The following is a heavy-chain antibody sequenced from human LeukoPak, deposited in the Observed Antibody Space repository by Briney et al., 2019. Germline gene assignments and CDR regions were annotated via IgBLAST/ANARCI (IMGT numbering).Heavy chain of an antibody. Sequence: PSETLSPTCAVYGGSFSGYYWSWIRQPPGKGLEWIGEINHSGSTNYNPSLQSRVTISMDTSKNQFSLKLSSVTPADTAVYYCARDKVIVAGYFDYWGQGSLVTVSS. CDR2: INHSGST. D-gene: IGHD5-12*01. CDR3: ARDKVIVAGYFDY. CDR1: GGSFSGYY. J-gene: IGHJ4*02. V-gene: IGHV4-34*01.